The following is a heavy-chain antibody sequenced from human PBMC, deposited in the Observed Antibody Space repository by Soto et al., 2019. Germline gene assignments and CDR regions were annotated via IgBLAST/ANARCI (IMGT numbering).Heavy chain of an antibody. CDR1: GGSISSSSYY. CDR2: IYYSGST. J-gene: IGHJ4*02. Sequence: SETLSLTCTVSGGSISSSSYYWGWIRQPPGKGLEWIGSIYYSGSTYYNPSLKSRVTISVDTSKNQFSLKLSSVTAADTAVYYCARLGDDYYDSSGYYPNYWGQGTLVTVSS. D-gene: IGHD3-22*01. CDR3: ARLGDDYYDSSGYYPNY. V-gene: IGHV4-39*01.